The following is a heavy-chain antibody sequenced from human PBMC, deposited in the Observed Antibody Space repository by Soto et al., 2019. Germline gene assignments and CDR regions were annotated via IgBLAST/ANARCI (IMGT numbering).Heavy chain of an antibody. CDR1: GGSISSGDYY. CDR2: IYHSGST. V-gene: IGHV4-30-4*01. CDR3: TTDWNYYYYYGMDV. D-gene: IGHD1-1*01. Sequence: SETLSLTCTVSGGSISSGDYYWSWIRQPPGKGLEWIGYIYHSGSTYYNPSLKSRVTISVGTSKNQFSLKLSSVTAADTAVYYCTTDWNYYYYYGMDVWGQGTTVTVSS. J-gene: IGHJ6*02.